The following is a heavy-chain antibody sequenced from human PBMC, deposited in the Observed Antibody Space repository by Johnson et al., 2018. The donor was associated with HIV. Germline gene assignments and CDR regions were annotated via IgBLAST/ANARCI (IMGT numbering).Heavy chain of an antibody. J-gene: IGHJ3*02. CDR1: GFTFSSSG. V-gene: IGHV3-30*04. CDR3: ARGFEQLDDAFDI. Sequence: LSCIVCGFTFSSSGMHWVRQAPGKGQEWVALISLDGNYKFYADSVKGRFTISRDNSKNTRYLQMNSLRVEDTAMYYCARGFEQLDDAFDIWGQGTMVTVSS. D-gene: IGHD1-1*01. CDR2: ISLDGNYK.